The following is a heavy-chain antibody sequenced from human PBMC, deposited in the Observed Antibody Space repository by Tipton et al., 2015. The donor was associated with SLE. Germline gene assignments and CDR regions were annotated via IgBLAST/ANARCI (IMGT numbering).Heavy chain of an antibody. CDR3: ARGLALGY. Sequence: TLSLTCTVSGGSFNNGSYYWSWIRQPAGKGLEWIGRIYSSGSTNYNPSFKSRVTISIDTSKNQFSLSLSSVTAAATAVYYCARGLALGYWGQGTLVTVSS. D-gene: IGHD2-15*01. CDR2: IYSSGST. V-gene: IGHV4-61*02. CDR1: GGSFNNGSYY. J-gene: IGHJ4*02.